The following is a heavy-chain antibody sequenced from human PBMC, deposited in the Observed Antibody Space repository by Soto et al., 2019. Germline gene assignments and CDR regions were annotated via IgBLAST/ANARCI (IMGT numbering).Heavy chain of an antibody. CDR1: GASITYGGYS. J-gene: IGHJ4*02. CDR2: INQLETT. CDR3: ARGGGSDSFDY. D-gene: IGHD1-26*01. Sequence: QLPLHESGSGLVKPSQTLSLTCTVSGASITYGGYSWSWIRQTPGKGLEWIGYINQLETTFYNPSFESRLTLSIDRAKNQFSLNLHSMSAADRAVYFCARGGGSDSFDYWGQGILVTVSS. V-gene: IGHV4-30-2*01.